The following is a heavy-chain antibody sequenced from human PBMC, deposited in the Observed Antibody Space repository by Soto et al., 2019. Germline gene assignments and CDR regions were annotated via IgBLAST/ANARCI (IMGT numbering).Heavy chain of an antibody. V-gene: IGHV4-39*01. Sequence: SETLSLTCTVSGGSISSSSYYWGWIRQPPGKGLEWIGSIYYSGSTYYNPSLKSRVTISVDTSKNQFSLKLSSVTAADTAVYYCVRQAAAGELLPLYFDYWGQGTLVTVSS. D-gene: IGHD6-13*01. CDR3: VRQAAAGELLPLYFDY. CDR2: IYYSGST. J-gene: IGHJ4*02. CDR1: GGSISSSSYY.